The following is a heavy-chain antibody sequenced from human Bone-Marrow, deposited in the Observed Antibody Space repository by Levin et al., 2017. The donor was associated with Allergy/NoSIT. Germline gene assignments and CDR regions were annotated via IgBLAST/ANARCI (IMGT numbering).Heavy chain of an antibody. Sequence: GGSLRLSCVPSGFTFSSYAMTWVRQAPGKGLEWVSTITRTSNYIYYADSMKGRFLITRENAQNSLYLKTNTVRAGDTGVYYCVRSSYRSDGSDWGQGTLVTVSS. J-gene: IGHJ4*02. V-gene: IGHV3-21*01. CDR2: ITRTSNYI. CDR1: GFTFSSYA. D-gene: IGHD6-25*01. CDR3: VRSSYRSDGSD.